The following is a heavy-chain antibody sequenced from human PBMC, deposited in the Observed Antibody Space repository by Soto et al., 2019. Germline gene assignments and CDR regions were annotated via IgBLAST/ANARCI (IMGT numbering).Heavy chain of an antibody. V-gene: IGHV1-46*01. Sequence: QVQLVQSGAEVKKPGASVKVSCKASGYTFTSYYMHWVRQAPGQGLEWMGRINPRGGSTSYAQKFQGRVTMTRDTSTSTVYIELSSLRSEDTAVYYCARDCKLGYGNGFWYYFDYWGQGTLVTVSS. J-gene: IGHJ4*02. CDR3: ARDCKLGYGNGFWYYFDY. CDR1: GYTFTSYY. CDR2: INPRGGST. D-gene: IGHD3-10*01.